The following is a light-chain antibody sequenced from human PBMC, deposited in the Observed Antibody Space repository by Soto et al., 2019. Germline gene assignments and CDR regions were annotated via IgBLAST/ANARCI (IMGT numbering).Light chain of an antibody. CDR2: GAS. V-gene: IGKV1-39*01. CDR3: QQCYMGWT. J-gene: IGKJ1*01. Sequence: DIRMTQSAASLSASLGDRVTITCRASQIISSYLNWYQQKPGKGPKLLIFGASSLQSGVPSRFSGSGSGTDFTLTISSLQPEDFATYYCQQCYMGWTFGQGTKVDI. CDR1: QIISSY.